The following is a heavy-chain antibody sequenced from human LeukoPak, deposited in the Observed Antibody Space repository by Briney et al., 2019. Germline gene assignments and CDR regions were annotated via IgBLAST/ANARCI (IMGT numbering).Heavy chain of an antibody. V-gene: IGHV4-59*01. CDR2: IYYSGST. CDR3: ARDKGLDAFDI. Sequence: PSETLSLTCTVSGGSISSYYWSWLRQPPGKGLEWIGYIYYSGSTNYNPSLKSRVTISVDTSKNQFSLKLSSVTAADTAVYYCARDKGLDAFDIWGQGTMVTVSS. CDR1: GGSISSYY. J-gene: IGHJ3*02.